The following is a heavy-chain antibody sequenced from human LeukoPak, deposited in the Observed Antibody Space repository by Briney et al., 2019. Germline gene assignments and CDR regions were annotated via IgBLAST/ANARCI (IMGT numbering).Heavy chain of an antibody. CDR3: TGGIAVAGTFYSFDY. CDR1: GFTFGDYA. J-gene: IGHJ4*02. D-gene: IGHD6-19*01. Sequence: LAGGSLRLSCTASGFTFGDYAMSWVRQAPGKGLEWVGFIRSKAYGGTTEYAASVKGRFTISRDDSKSIAYLQMNSLKTEDTAVYYCTGGIAVAGTFYSFDYWGQGTLVTVSS. V-gene: IGHV3-49*04. CDR2: IRSKAYGGTT.